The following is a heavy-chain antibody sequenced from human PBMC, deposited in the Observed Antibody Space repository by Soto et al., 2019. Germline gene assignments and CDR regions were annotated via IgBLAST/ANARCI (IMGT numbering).Heavy chain of an antibody. V-gene: IGHV3-48*03. CDR3: ARESIRMVRGDPTFYYYYGMDV. CDR2: ISSSGSTI. D-gene: IGHD3-10*01. Sequence: ESGGGLVQPGGSLRLSCAASGFTFSSYEMNWVRQAPGKGLEWVSYISSSGSTIYYADSVKGRFTISRDNAKNSLYLQMNSLRAEDTAVYYCARESIRMVRGDPTFYYYYGMDVWGQGTTVTVSS. CDR1: GFTFSSYE. J-gene: IGHJ6*02.